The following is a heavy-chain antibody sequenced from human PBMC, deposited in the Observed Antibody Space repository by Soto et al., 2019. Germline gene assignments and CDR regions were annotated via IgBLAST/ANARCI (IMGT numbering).Heavy chain of an antibody. CDR2: IKQNGSET. Sequence: ESGGGLVQPGGSLRLSCAASGFTFSSYWMTWVRQAPGKGLEWVANIKQNGSETYYVDSVKGRFTISRDDAKHALFLQMNTLRAEDTAVYFCARGYSIDSWGQGTLVTVSS. J-gene: IGHJ5*01. CDR1: GFTFSSYW. V-gene: IGHV3-7*03. D-gene: IGHD5-18*01. CDR3: ARGYSIDS.